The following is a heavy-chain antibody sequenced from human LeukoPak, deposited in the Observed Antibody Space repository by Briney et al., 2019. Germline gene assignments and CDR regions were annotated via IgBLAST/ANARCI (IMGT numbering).Heavy chain of an antibody. CDR1: GGSISSSSYY. CDR3: ARAVERYQLLEDY. D-gene: IGHD2-2*01. CDR2: IYYSGST. Sequence: PSETLSLTCTVSGGSISSSSYYWGWIRQPPGKGLEWIGSIYYSGSTYYNPSLKSRVTISVDTSKNQFSLKLSSVTAADTAVYYCARAVERYQLLEDYWGQGTLVTVSS. V-gene: IGHV4-39*07. J-gene: IGHJ4*02.